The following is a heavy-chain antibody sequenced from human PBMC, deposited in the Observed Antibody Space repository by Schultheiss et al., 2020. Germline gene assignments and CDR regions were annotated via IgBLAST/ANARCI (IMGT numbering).Heavy chain of an antibody. Sequence: GESLKISCAASGFTFSSYGMHWVRQAPGKGLEWVAVISYDGSNKYYADSVKGRFTISRDNSKNTLYLQMNSLRAEDTAVYYCARDITARNDPWGQGTLVTVSS. J-gene: IGHJ5*02. CDR2: ISYDGSNK. CDR1: GFTFSSYG. D-gene: IGHD3-10*01. CDR3: ARDITARNDP. V-gene: IGHV3-30*03.